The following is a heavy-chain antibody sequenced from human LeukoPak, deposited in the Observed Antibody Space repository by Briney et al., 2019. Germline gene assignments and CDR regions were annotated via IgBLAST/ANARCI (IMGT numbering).Heavy chain of an antibody. J-gene: IGHJ4*02. Sequence: GGSLRLSCAASGFTFSSYGIHWVRPAPGKGPEWVAEISYDGSNKYYADSVKGRFTISRDNSKHTLYLQMNSLRAEDTAVYYCAKDQATDIVVVPAALYYFDYWGQGTLVTVSS. V-gene: IGHV3-30*18. D-gene: IGHD2-2*01. CDR3: AKDQATDIVVVPAALYYFDY. CDR2: ISYDGSNK. CDR1: GFTFSSYG.